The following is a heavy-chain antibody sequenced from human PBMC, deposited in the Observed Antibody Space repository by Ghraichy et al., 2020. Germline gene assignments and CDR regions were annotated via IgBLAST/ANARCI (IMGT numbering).Heavy chain of an antibody. CDR1: GFTFISSA. V-gene: IGHV1-58*02. D-gene: IGHD4-23*01. Sequence: SVKVSCKVSGFTFISSAMHWVRQARVQRLEWIGWIVVGNGNKNYAPKLQERVTITRDMSTNTAYMELSSLRSEDTAVYYCAATVKTTVVNLRAFDFWGQGKMVTVSS. J-gene: IGHJ3*01. CDR2: IVVGNGNK. CDR3: AATVKTTVVNLRAFDF.